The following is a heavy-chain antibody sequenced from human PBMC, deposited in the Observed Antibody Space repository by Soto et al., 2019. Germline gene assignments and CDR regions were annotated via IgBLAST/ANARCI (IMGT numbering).Heavy chain of an antibody. CDR3: ARDPAGGYCSSTSCYPFYYYGMDV. J-gene: IGHJ6*02. CDR1: GYTFTSYA. Sequence: ASLKVSCTASGYTFTSYAMHWVRQAPGQRLEWMGWINAGNGNTKYSQKFQGRVTITRDTSASTAYMELSSLRSEDTAVYYCARDPAGGYCSSTSCYPFYYYGMDVWGQGTTVTVSS. CDR2: INAGNGNT. V-gene: IGHV1-3*01. D-gene: IGHD2-2*01.